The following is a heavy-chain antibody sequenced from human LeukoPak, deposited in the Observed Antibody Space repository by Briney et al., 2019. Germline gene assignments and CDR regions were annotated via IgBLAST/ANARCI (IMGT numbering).Heavy chain of an antibody. D-gene: IGHD3/OR15-3a*01. CDR3: ARVYWTAYYYYGMDV. J-gene: IGHJ6*02. CDR1: GYTFTSYD. V-gene: IGHV1-8*01. CDR2: MNPNSGNT. Sequence: GASVKVSCKASGYTFTSYDINWVRQATGQGLEWMGWMNPNSGNTGYAQKFHGRVTMTRNTSISTAYMELNSLRSEDTAVYYCARVYWTAYYYYGMDVWGQGTTVTVSS.